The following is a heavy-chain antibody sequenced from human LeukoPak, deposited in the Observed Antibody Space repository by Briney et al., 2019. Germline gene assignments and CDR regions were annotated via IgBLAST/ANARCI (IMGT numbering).Heavy chain of an antibody. D-gene: IGHD3-10*01. J-gene: IGHJ5*02. V-gene: IGHV4-34*01. CDR3: ARGMNYYGSGSYYNWFDP. CDR2: INNSGST. CDR1: GGSFSGYY. Sequence: SETLSLTCAVYGGSFSGYYWSWIRQPPGKGLEWIGEINNSGSTNYNPSLKSRVTISVDTSKNQFSLKLSSVTAADTAVYYCARGMNYYGSGSYYNWFDPWGQGTLVTVSS.